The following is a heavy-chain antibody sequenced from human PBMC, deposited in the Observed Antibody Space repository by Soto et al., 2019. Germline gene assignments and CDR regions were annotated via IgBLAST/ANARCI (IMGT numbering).Heavy chain of an antibody. V-gene: IGHV4-4*07. CDR3: ARRKSSYYGSGSYLGWFDP. CDR1: GGYISSYY. J-gene: IGHJ5*02. D-gene: IGHD3-10*01. Sequence: PSETLSLTCPVYGGYISSYYLSLIRQPAGKGLEWIGRIYTSGSTYYNPSLKSRVTISVDTSKNQFSLKLSSVTAADTAVYYCARRKSSYYGSGSYLGWFDPWGQGNLVTVSS. CDR2: IYTSGST.